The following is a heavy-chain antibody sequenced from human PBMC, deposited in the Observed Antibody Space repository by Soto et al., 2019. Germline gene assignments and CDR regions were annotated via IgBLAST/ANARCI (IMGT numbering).Heavy chain of an antibody. J-gene: IGHJ4*02. Sequence: SVKVSCQASGYTFTSYDINWVRQAPGQGLEWMGWMIPIFGNTNYAQKFQGRVTMTADESTSTAYMELSSLRSEDTAVYYCARDRGYCSGGSCYEHQTFDYWGQGTLVTVSS. CDR1: GYTFTSYD. CDR2: MIPIFGNT. CDR3: ARDRGYCSGGSCYEHQTFDY. V-gene: IGHV1-69*13. D-gene: IGHD2-15*01.